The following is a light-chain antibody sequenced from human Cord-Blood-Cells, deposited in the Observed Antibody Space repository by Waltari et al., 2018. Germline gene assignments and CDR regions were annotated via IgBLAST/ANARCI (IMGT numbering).Light chain of an antibody. V-gene: IGLV1-47*01. CDR2: RNN. Sequence: QSVLTQPPSASGTPGQRVTISCSGSSSNIGSNYVYWYQQLPGTAPKLLSNRNNQRPSGVPERFSGSKSGTSASLAISGLRSEDEADYYCAAWDDSLSGLFGGGTKLTVL. CDR3: AAWDDSLSGL. CDR1: SSNIGSNY. J-gene: IGLJ3*02.